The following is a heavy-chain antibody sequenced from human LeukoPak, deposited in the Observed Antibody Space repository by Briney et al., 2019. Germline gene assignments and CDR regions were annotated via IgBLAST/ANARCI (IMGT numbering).Heavy chain of an antibody. CDR1: GGSISSTNW. CDR3: AREGGFYRPLDY. D-gene: IGHD2/OR15-2a*01. CDR2: VHLSGRT. Sequence: PPETLSLTCGVSGGSISSTNWWTWVRQPPGGGLEWIGEVHLSGRTHYSPSLESRVTMSVDMSENHISLKLTSVTAADTAVYYCAREGGFYRPLDYSGPGTLVIVSS. V-gene: IGHV4-4*03. J-gene: IGHJ4*02.